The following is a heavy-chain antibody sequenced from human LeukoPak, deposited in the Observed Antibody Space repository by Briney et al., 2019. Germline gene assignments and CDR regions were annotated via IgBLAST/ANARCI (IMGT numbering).Heavy chain of an antibody. CDR1: GGSISSSDYY. Sequence: SETLSLTCTLSGGSISSSDYYWGWIRQPPGKGLEWIGSIHYSGSTYYNPSLKSRVTVSIDMSKNQFSLKLSSVTAADTAVFYCANVPVVGTPLPYWGQGTLVTVSS. J-gene: IGHJ4*02. CDR3: ANVPVVGTPLPY. D-gene: IGHD4-23*01. V-gene: IGHV4-39*07. CDR2: IHYSGST.